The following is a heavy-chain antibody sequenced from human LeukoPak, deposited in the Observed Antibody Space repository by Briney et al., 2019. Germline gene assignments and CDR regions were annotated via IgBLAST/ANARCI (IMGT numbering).Heavy chain of an antibody. CDR1: GGTFSSYA. Sequence: ASVKVSCKASGGTFSSYAISWVRQAPGQGLEWMGGIIPIFGTANYAQKFQGRVTITADESTSTAYMELSSLRSEDTAVYYCAGSRIPYCSSTSCRFDHWGQGTLVTVSS. J-gene: IGHJ4*02. CDR3: AGSRIPYCSSTSCRFDH. CDR2: IIPIFGTA. V-gene: IGHV1-69*13. D-gene: IGHD2-2*01.